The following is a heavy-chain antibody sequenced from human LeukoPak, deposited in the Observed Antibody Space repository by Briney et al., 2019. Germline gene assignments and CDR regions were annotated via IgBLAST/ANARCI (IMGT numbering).Heavy chain of an antibody. CDR3: ARVDTRDDAFDI. CDR1: GYSISSGYY. CDR2: IYHSGST. Sequence: PSETLSLTCAVSGYSISSGYYWGWIRQPPGKGLEWIGSIYHSGSTYYNPSLKSRVTISVDTSKNQFSLKLSSVTAAGTAVYYCARVDTRDDAFDIWGQGTMVTVSS. D-gene: IGHD2-15*01. V-gene: IGHV4-38-2*01. J-gene: IGHJ3*02.